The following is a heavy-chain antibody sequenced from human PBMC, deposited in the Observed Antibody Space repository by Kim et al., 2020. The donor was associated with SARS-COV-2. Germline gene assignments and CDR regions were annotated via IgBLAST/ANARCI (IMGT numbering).Heavy chain of an antibody. V-gene: IGHV3-23*03. CDR3: AKNTVTTTIDAFDI. J-gene: IGHJ3*02. Sequence: ADSRKGRFTLSRDNSKNTLYLQMNSLRAADTAVYYCAKNTVTTTIDAFDIWGQGTMVTVSS. D-gene: IGHD5-12*01.